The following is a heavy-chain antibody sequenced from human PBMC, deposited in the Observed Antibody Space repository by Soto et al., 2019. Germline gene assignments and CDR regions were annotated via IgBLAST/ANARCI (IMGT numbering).Heavy chain of an antibody. CDR3: ARPYTYYSSCAGDCYLPEY. J-gene: IGHJ4*02. CDR2: ISGGGGST. V-gene: IGHV3-23*01. CDR1: EFTFENYA. Sequence: LXLFCAASEFTFENYAMTWVRQAPGKGLEWVSGISGGGGSTYYADSVKGRFTISRDNSKNTLYMQMNSLRDEDTAVYYCARPYTYYSSCAGDCYLPEYWGQGTLVTVSS. D-gene: IGHD2-21*02.